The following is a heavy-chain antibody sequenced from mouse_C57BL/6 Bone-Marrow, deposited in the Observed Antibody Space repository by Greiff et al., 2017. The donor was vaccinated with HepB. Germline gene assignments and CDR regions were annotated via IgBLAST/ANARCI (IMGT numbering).Heavy chain of an antibody. CDR1: GFTFSDFY. D-gene: IGHD2-1*01. CDR3: ARDVYGNFDY. CDR2: SRNKANDYTT. Sequence: EVNVVESGGGLVQSGRSLRLSCATSGFTFSDFYMEWVRQAPGKGLEWIAASRNKANDYTTEYSASVKGRFIVSRDTSQSILYLQMNALRAEDTAIYYCARDVYGNFDYWGQGTTLTVSS. V-gene: IGHV7-1*01. J-gene: IGHJ2*01.